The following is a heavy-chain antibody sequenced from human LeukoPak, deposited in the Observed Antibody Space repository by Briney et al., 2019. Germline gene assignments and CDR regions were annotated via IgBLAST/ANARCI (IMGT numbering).Heavy chain of an antibody. D-gene: IGHD2-15*01. V-gene: IGHV3-15*01. Sequence: PGGSLRLSCAASGFTFTNAWMTWVRQAPGKGLEWVGRIKSKTDGETTEYAAPVKGRFSVSRDDSKNTRYLQMNSLKAEDAAVYYCTNGPVAADYWGQGTLVTVSS. CDR2: IKSKTDGETT. J-gene: IGHJ4*02. CDR3: TNGPVAADY. CDR1: GFTFTNAW.